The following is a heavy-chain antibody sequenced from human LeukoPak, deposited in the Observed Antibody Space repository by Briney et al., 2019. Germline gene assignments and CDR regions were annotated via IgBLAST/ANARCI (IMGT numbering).Heavy chain of an antibody. J-gene: IGHJ6*04. V-gene: IGHV3-53*01. CDR2: IYSGGST. CDR1: GFTVSSNY. CDR3: ARAPLEYYYGMDV. Sequence: GGSLRLSCAASGFTVSSNYMSWVRQAPGKGLEWVSVIYSGGSTYYADSVKGRFTISRDNSMNTLYLQMNSLRAEDTAVYYCARAPLEYYYGMDVWGKGTTVTVSS. D-gene: IGHD3-3*01.